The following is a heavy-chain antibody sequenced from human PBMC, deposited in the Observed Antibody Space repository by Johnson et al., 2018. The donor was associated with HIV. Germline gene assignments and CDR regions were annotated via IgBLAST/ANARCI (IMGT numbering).Heavy chain of an antibody. CDR2: IYSGGST. CDR3: AKEDPITMIPRYAFDI. D-gene: IGHD3-22*01. J-gene: IGHJ3*02. CDR1: EFTFSLYG. Sequence: MQLVESGGGVVQPGGSLRLSCTVSEFTFSLYGMHWVRQAPGKGLQWVSVIYSGGSTYYADSVKGRFTISRDNSKNTLYLQMNSLRAEDTAVYYCAKEDPITMIPRYAFDIWGQGTMVTVSS. V-gene: IGHV3-NL1*01.